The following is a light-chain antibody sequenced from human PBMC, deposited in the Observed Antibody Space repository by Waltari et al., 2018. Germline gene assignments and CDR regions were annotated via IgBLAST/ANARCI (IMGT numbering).Light chain of an antibody. CDR3: SSYAGSNTWV. CDR1: RSDIGTYPF. CDR2: DVH. Sequence: QSALTQPPSASGSPGQSVTISCTGTRSDIGTYPFVSWYQQHPGKPPKLIIFDVHKRPSGVPDRFSGSKSDNTASLTVSGLQAEDEADYYCSSYAGSNTWVFGGGTKLTVV. V-gene: IGLV2-8*01. J-gene: IGLJ3*02.